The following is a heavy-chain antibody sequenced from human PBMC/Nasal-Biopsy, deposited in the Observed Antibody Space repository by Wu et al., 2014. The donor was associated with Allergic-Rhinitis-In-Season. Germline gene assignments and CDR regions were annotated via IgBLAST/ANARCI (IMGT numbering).Heavy chain of an antibody. CDR3: ARGMPVFYDNYYMDV. D-gene: IGHD2-2*01. CDR2: INHSGST. Sequence: TLSLTCTVSGYSISSGYYWGWIRQPPGKGLEWIGIINHSGSTYYNPSLKSRVTISVDTSKNQFSLKLTSVTAADTAVYYCARGMPVFYDNYYMDVWGKGPRSPSP. CDR1: GYSISSGYY. J-gene: IGHJ6*03. V-gene: IGHV4-38-2*02.